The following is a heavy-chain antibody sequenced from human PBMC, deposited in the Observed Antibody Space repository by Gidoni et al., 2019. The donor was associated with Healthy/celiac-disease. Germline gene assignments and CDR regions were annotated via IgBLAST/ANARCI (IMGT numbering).Heavy chain of an antibody. CDR3: AKAQGDFITGYYYYMDV. D-gene: IGHD3-10*01. J-gene: IGHJ6*03. Sequence: QVQLVESGGGVVQPGRSLRLSCAASGFTFSSYGMHWVRQAPGKGLEWGAVISYDGSNKYYADSVKGRFTISRDNSKNTLYLQMNSLRAEDTAVYYCAKAQGDFITGYYYYMDVWGKGTTVTVSS. V-gene: IGHV3-30*18. CDR1: GFTFSSYG. CDR2: ISYDGSNK.